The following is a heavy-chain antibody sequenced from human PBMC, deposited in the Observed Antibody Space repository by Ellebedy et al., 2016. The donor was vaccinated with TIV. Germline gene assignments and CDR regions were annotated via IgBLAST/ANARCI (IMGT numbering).Heavy chain of an antibody. D-gene: IGHD2-8*01. CDR2: ISSISSYT. Sequence: GGSLRLSXAASGFHFSDYYMTWIRQAPGKGLQWVSFISSISSYTNYADSVKGRFTISRDNAKNSLYLQMNSLRDEDTAVYYCVRVYGYYYGMDVWGQGTTVTVSS. CDR1: GFHFSDYY. V-gene: IGHV3-11*06. CDR3: VRVYGYYYGMDV. J-gene: IGHJ6*02.